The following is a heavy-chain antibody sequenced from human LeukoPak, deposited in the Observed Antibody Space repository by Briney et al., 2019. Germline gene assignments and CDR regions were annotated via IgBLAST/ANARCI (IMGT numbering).Heavy chain of an antibody. CDR2: ISWNSGSI. CDR3: AKDYYYDSSGFLDY. D-gene: IGHD3-22*01. J-gene: IGHJ4*02. CDR1: GFTFDDYA. V-gene: IGHV3-9*01. Sequence: GRSLRLSCAASGFTFDDYAMHWVRQAPGKGLEWVSGISWNSGSIGYADSVKGRFTISRDNAKNSLYLQMNSLRAEDTALYYCAKDYYYDSSGFLDYWAREPWSPSP.